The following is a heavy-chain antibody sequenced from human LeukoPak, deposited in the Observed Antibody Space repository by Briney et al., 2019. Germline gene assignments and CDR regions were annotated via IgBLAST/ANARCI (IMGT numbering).Heavy chain of an antibody. Sequence: PSETLSLTCTVSGGSISSGDYYWRWIRQPAGKGLEWIGRISTSGSTNYNPSLKSRVTISVDTSKNQFSLKLSSVTAADTAVYYCARGGNQLLWGQGTLVTVSS. CDR1: GGSISSGDYY. CDR3: ARGGNQLL. J-gene: IGHJ4*02. D-gene: IGHD2-2*01. CDR2: ISTSGST. V-gene: IGHV4-61*02.